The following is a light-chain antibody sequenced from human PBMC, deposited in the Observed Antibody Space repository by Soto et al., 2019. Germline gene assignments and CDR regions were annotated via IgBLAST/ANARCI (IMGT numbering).Light chain of an antibody. Sequence: EIVLTQSPATLSLSPGERATLSCRASQSVSSYLAWYQQKPGQAPRLLIYEASNRATGIPARFSGSGSGPDFTITISSLEPEASAVYYCQQRSKWPPITFGQGTRLEIK. J-gene: IGKJ5*01. V-gene: IGKV3-11*01. CDR2: EAS. CDR1: QSVSSY. CDR3: QQRSKWPPIT.